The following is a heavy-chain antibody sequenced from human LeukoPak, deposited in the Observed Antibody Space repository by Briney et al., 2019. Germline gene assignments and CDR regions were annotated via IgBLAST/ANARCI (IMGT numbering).Heavy chain of an antibody. CDR2: TYDRGGT. CDR3: ARVARPGNGWYIFDS. J-gene: IGHJ4*02. V-gene: IGHV4-59*08. Sequence: SETLSLTYTISGSSINNYYWNWIRQPPGKGLELIGYTYDRGGTSCTPSLESRVTISMDTSNNQSSLKLTSVTAADTAVYYCARVARPGNGWYIFDSWGQGTPVTVSS. D-gene: IGHD6-19*01. CDR1: GSSINNYY.